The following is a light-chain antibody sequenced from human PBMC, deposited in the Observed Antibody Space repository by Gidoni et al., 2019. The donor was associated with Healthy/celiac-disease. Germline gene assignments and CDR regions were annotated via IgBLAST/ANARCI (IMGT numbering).Light chain of an antibody. CDR2: WAS. J-gene: IGKJ2*01. CDR3: KQYDSTPNT. V-gene: IGKV4-1*01. CDR1: QSILYSSNNKNY. Sequence: DIVMPHSPASLALSLGERATINCKSSQSILYSSNNKNYLAWYQQKPGQPPKLLIYWASTRESGVPDRFSGSGSGTDFTLTISSLQAEDVAVYYCKQYDSTPNTFGQGTKLEIK.